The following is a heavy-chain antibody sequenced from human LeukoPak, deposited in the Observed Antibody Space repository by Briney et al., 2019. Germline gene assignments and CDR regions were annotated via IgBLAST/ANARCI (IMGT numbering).Heavy chain of an antibody. CDR3: ARRKYYDSSGYANAFDI. V-gene: IGHV4-59*01. J-gene: IGHJ3*02. CDR1: GGSISSYY. Sequence: SETLSLTCTVSGGSISSYYWSWIRQPPGKGLEWIGYIYYSGSTNYNPSFKSRVTISIDTSKNQFYLKLSSVTAADTAVYYCARRKYYDSSGYANAFDIWGQGTMVTVSS. D-gene: IGHD3-22*01. CDR2: IYYSGST.